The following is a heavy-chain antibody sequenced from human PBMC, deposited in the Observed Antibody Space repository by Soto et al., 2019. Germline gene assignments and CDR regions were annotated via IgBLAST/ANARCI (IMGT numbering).Heavy chain of an antibody. D-gene: IGHD2-21*01. CDR1: GYTFTSYD. CDR2: MNPNSGNT. V-gene: IGHV1-8*01. J-gene: IGHJ5*02. Sequence: ASVKVSCKASGYTFTSYDINWVRQATGQGLEWMGWMNPNSGNTGYAQKFQGRVTMTRNTSISTAYMELSSLRSEDTAVYYCARGQVVPNWFDPWGQGTLVTVSS. CDR3: ARGQVVPNWFDP.